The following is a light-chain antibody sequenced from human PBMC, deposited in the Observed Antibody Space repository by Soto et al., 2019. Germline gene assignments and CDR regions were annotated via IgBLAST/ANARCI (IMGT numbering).Light chain of an antibody. V-gene: IGKV1-5*01. Sequence: GDRVTITCRASQSISSWLAWYQQKPGKAPKLLIYDASSLESGVPSRFSGSGSGTEFTLTISSLQPDDFASYYCQQYNSYSGMFGQGTKVDIK. CDR1: QSISSW. CDR3: QQYNSYSGM. CDR2: DAS. J-gene: IGKJ1*01.